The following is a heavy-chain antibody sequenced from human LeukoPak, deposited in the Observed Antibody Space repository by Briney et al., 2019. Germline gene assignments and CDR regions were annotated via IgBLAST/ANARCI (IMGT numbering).Heavy chain of an antibody. CDR1: GFTFSSYV. J-gene: IGHJ3*02. CDR3: AKAVGVTIFGVVINAFDI. V-gene: IGHV3-23*01. CDR2: ISGSGGST. D-gene: IGHD3-3*01. Sequence: GGSLRLSCAASGFTFSSYVMSWVRQAPGKGLEWVSGISGSGGSTYYADSVKGRFTISRDNSKNTLYLQMNSLRAEDTAVYYCAKAVGVTIFGVVINAFDIWGQGTMVTVSS.